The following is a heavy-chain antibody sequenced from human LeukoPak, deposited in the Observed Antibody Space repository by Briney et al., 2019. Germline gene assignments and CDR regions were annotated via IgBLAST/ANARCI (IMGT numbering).Heavy chain of an antibody. Sequence: GGSLRLSCAASRFTFSTYWMHWVRQAPGKGLVWVSRINSDGSSTDYADSVKGRFTISRDNSKNTLYLQMNSLRAEDTAVYYCAKWGCSGGSCYPFAYWGQGTLVTVSS. CDR2: INSDGSST. J-gene: IGHJ4*02. CDR1: RFTFSTYW. CDR3: AKWGCSGGSCYPFAY. D-gene: IGHD2-15*01. V-gene: IGHV3-74*01.